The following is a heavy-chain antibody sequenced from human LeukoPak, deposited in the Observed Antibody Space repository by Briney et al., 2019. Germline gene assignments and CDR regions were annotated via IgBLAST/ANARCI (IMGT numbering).Heavy chain of an antibody. Sequence: SETLSLTCTVSGGSISSYYWSWIRQPPGKGLEWIGYIHYSGSTNYNPSLKSRVTISVDTSKNQFSLKLSSVTAADTAVYYCARETGYCSSTSCLIDFNWFDPWGQGTLVTVSS. CDR3: ARETGYCSSTSCLIDFNWFDP. D-gene: IGHD2-2*01. J-gene: IGHJ5*02. CDR2: IHYSGST. CDR1: GGSISSYY. V-gene: IGHV4-59*01.